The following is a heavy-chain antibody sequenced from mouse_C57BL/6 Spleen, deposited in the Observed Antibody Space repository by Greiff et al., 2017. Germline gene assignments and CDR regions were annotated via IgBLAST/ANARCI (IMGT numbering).Heavy chain of an antibody. CDR3: ARTGIYYGTTGDYAMDY. V-gene: IGHV1-80*01. CDR1: GYAFSSYW. CDR2: IYPGDGDT. J-gene: IGHJ4*01. D-gene: IGHD2-1*01. Sequence: QVQLKQSGAELVKPGASVKISCKASGYAFSSYWMNWVKQRPGKGLEWIGQIYPGDGDTNYNGKFKGKATLTADKSSSTAYMQLISLTSEYSAVYFWARTGIYYGTTGDYAMDYWGQGTSVTVSS.